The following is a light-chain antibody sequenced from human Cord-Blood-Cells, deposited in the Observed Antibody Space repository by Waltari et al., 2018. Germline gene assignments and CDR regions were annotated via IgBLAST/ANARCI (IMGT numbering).Light chain of an antibody. CDR3: QQYNSYSRT. V-gene: IGKV1-5*01. Sequence: DIQMTQSPSTLSASVGDRVTITCRASQSISSWLAWYQQKPGKAPKLLIYDASSLESGVPPRFSGSGSGTEFTLTISSLQPYDFATYYCQQYNSYSRTFGQGTKVEIK. CDR1: QSISSW. J-gene: IGKJ1*01. CDR2: DAS.